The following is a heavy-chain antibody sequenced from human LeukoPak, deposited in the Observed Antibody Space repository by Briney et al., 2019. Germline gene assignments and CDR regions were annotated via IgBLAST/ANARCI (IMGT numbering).Heavy chain of an antibody. CDR3: ASLYCSGGSCYSSYYYYGMDV. CDR2: DGNEE. V-gene: IGHV3-30*01. J-gene: IGHJ6*02. D-gene: IGHD2-15*01. Sequence: DGNEEYDADSVKGRFTISRDNSKNTLYLQMNSLRAEDTAVYYCASLYCSGGSCYSSYYYYGMDVWGQGTTVTVSS.